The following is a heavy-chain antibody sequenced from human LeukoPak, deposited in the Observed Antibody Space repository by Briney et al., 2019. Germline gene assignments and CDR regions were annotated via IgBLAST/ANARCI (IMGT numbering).Heavy chain of an antibody. CDR1: GYTFTSYD. V-gene: IGHV1-8*03. CDR3: ARHGIAAAGIDY. CDR2: MNPNSGNT. J-gene: IGHJ4*02. D-gene: IGHD6-13*01. Sequence: GASVKVSCKASGYTFTSYDINWVRQATGQGLEWMGWMNPNSGNTGYAQKFQGRVTITRNTSISTAYMELSSLRSEDTAVYYCARHGIAAAGIDYWGQGTLVTVSS.